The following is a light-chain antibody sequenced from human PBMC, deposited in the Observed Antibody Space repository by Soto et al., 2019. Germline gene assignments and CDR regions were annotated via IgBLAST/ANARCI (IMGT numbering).Light chain of an antibody. CDR2: EVT. CDR1: SSDVGSYNR. V-gene: IGLV2-18*02. Sequence: QSALTQPPSVSGSPGQSVTISCTGTSSDVGSYNRVSWYQHHPGRAPKLIIYEVTIRPSGVSNRFSGSKSGNTASLTISGLQAEDEADYYCSSYTTSTPYVFGSGTKLTVL. J-gene: IGLJ1*01. CDR3: SSYTTSTPYV.